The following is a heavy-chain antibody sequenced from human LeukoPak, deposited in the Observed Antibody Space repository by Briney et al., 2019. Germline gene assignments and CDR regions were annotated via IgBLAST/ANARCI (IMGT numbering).Heavy chain of an antibody. CDR1: GGTFSSYA. CDR2: IIPIFGTA. V-gene: IGHV1-69*13. CDR3: ARDRERVLRPYDSSGVNDY. J-gene: IGHJ4*03. D-gene: IGHD3-22*01. Sequence: SVKVSCKASGGTFSSYAISWVRQAPGQGLEWMGGIIPIFGTANYAQKFQGRVTITADESTSTAYMELSSLRSEDTAVYYCARDRERVLRPYDSSGVNDYWGQGTMVTVSS.